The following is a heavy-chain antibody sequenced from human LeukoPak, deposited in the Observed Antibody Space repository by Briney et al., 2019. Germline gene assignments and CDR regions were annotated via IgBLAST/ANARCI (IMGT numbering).Heavy chain of an antibody. Sequence: GASVKVSCKASGYTFTGYYMHWVRQAPGQGLEWMGWINPNSGGTNYAQKFQGRVTMTRDTSISTAYMELSRLRSDDTAVYYCARISYYDSSGYLPPPHFDYWGQGTLVTVSS. CDR1: GYTFTGYY. V-gene: IGHV1-2*02. CDR3: ARISYYDSSGYLPPPHFDY. CDR2: INPNSGGT. D-gene: IGHD3-22*01. J-gene: IGHJ4*02.